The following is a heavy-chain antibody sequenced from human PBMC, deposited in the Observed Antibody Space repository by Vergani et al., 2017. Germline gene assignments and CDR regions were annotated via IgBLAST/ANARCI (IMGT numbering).Heavy chain of an antibody. D-gene: IGHD2-15*01. J-gene: IGHJ4*02. V-gene: IGHV3-15*01. CDR2: IKSKTDGVTT. CDR3: TTELKPIVVVVASSYHYCDY. CDR1: GFTFRNAW. Sequence: VQLVESGGGVVKPGRSLRLSCAASGFTFRNAWMRWVRQAPGKGLEWVGRIKSKTDGVTTDYAAPVKGRFTISRDDSKKTLYLQMNSLKTEYTAVYYCTTELKPIVVVVASSYHYCDYCGQGTLVTVSS.